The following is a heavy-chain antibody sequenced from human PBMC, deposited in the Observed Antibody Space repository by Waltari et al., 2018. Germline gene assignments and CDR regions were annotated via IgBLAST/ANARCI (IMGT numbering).Heavy chain of an antibody. CDR1: GFTFSNYW. D-gene: IGHD6-19*01. CDR3: AREDSAVAGFDY. V-gene: IGHV3-7*01. CDR2: IRVDGSEK. J-gene: IGHJ4*02. Sequence: EVQLVQSGGGLVQPGGSLRLSCEASGFTFSNYWMSWVRQAPGKGLEWVANIRVDGSEKYYVDSVKGRFTISRDNAKNSLYLQMNSLRAEDTAVYFCAREDSAVAGFDYWGQGTLVSVST.